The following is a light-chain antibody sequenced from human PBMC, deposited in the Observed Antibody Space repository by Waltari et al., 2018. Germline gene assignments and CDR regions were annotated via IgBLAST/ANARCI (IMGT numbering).Light chain of an antibody. CDR3: CSFTSSSTWV. Sequence: QSALTHPAAVSGSPGQSITHSCTGTTSDLGGYNYVSWYQQHPGKAPKLIIFDVSSRPSGVSNRFSGSKSANTASLIISGLQAEDEADYYCCSFTSSSTWVFGGGTKLTVL. CDR1: TSDLGGYNY. V-gene: IGLV2-14*03. J-gene: IGLJ3*02. CDR2: DVS.